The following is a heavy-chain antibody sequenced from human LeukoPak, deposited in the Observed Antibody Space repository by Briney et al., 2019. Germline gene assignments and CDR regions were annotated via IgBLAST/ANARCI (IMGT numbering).Heavy chain of an antibody. CDR3: ARASNDYGDYDY. CDR2: ISYDGSNK. D-gene: IGHD4-17*01. V-gene: IGHV3-30*04. CDR1: GFTFSSCA. Sequence: GGSLRLSCAASGFTFSSCAMHWVRQAPGKGLEWVAVISYDGSNKYYADSVKGRFTISRDNSKNTLYLQMNSLRAEDTAVYYCARASNDYGDYDYWGQGTLVTVSS. J-gene: IGHJ4*02.